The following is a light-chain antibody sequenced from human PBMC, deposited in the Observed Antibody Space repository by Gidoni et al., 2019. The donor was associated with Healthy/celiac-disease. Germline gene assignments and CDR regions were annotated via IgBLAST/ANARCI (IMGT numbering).Light chain of an antibody. CDR1: QSVSSN. CDR3: QQYNKWPSS. V-gene: IGKV3-15*01. Sequence: EIVMTQSSATLSVSPGERATLSCRASQSVSSNLAWYQQKPGKAPRLLIDGASTRATGIQARFSGSGSGTEFTLTISRLQSEDFAVYYCQQYNKWPSSFGKGTKLEIK. J-gene: IGKJ2*04. CDR2: GAS.